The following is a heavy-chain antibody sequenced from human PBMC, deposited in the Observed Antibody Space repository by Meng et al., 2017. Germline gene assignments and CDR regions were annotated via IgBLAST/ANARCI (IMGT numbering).Heavy chain of an antibody. CDR2: IYSGGGT. V-gene: IGHV3-66*02. D-gene: IGHD3-22*01. Sequence: GESLKISCAASGFTVSSNYMSWVRQAPGKGLEWVSVIYSGGGTYYADSVKGRFTISRDNSKNTLYLQMNSLRAEDTAVYYCAREGYYYDSSGYYAPSDYWGQGTLVTVSS. CDR3: AREGYYYDSSGYYAPSDY. CDR1: GFTVSSNY. J-gene: IGHJ4*02.